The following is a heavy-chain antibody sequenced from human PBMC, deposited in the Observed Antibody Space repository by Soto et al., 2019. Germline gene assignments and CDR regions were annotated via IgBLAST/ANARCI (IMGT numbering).Heavy chain of an antibody. V-gene: IGHV4-4*02. CDR3: ARHVGVPGTRGFDY. D-gene: IGHD2-2*01. CDR2: IYHSGTT. J-gene: IGHJ4*02. Sequence: SETLSLTCIVSSGSVSSNWWSWVRQPPGKGLEWIGEIYHSGTTNYNPPLKSRATMSLDKSKNQLSLKLSSVTAADTALYYCARHVGVPGTRGFDYWGQGTLVTVSS. CDR1: SGSVSSNW.